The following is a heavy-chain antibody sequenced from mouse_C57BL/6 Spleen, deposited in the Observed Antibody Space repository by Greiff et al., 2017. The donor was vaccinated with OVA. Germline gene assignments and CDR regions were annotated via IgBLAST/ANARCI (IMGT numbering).Heavy chain of an antibody. CDR2: ISDGGSYT. CDR3: ARDTVGDYFDY. D-gene: IGHD1-1*01. Sequence: EVKVVESGGGLVKPGGSLKLSCAASGFTFSSYAMSWVRQTPEKRLEWVATISDGGSYTYYPDNVKGRFTISRDNAKNNLYLQMSHLKSEDTAMYYCARDTVGDYFDYWGQGTTLTVSS. V-gene: IGHV5-4*01. CDR1: GFTFSSYA. J-gene: IGHJ2*01.